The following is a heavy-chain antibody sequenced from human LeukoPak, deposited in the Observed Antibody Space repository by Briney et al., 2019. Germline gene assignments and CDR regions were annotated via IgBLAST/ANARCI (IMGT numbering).Heavy chain of an antibody. Sequence: PGGSLRLSCAASGFTFSIYWMHWVRQAPGKGLVWVSRINGDGTSTGYADSEKGRFTISRDNAKNSLYLQMNSLRAEDTAVYYCARDPAHDYWGQGTLVTVSS. CDR3: ARDPAHDY. J-gene: IGHJ4*02. D-gene: IGHD2-15*01. CDR2: INGDGTST. CDR1: GFTFSIYW. V-gene: IGHV3-74*01.